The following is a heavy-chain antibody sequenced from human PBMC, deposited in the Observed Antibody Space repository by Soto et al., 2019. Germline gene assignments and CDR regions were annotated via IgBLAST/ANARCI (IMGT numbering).Heavy chain of an antibody. V-gene: IGHV1-2*02. CDR1: GYSFTGHF. CDR3: ARDAAGSYWAY. J-gene: IGHJ4*02. D-gene: IGHD3-10*01. CDR2: INPTSGET. Sequence: ASVKVSCKASGYSFTGHFIHWVRQAPGQGLEWMGWINPTSGETDYAEAFRGRVTMTRDMSINTAYMELHGLTSDDTAVFYCARDAAGSYWAYWGQGTLVTVS.